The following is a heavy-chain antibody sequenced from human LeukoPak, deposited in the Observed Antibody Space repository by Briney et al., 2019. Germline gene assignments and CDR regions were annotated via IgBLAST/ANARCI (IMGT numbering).Heavy chain of an antibody. D-gene: IGHD3-22*01. Sequence: GGSLRLSCAASGFTFSSYEMNWVRQAPGKGLEWVSYISSSGSTMYYAASVKGRFTISRDNAKNSLYLQMNGLRVEDTAVYYCARDWLNYYDSSGYPFDAFDIWGQGTMVTVSS. J-gene: IGHJ3*02. CDR2: ISSSGSTM. CDR1: GFTFSSYE. CDR3: ARDWLNYYDSSGYPFDAFDI. V-gene: IGHV3-48*03.